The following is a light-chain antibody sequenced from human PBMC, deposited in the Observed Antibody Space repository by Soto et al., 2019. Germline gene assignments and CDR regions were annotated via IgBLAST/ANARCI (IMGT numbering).Light chain of an antibody. CDR3: QERSNWPPWT. Sequence: EIVLTQSPATLSLSPGERATLSCRASQSVSSYLVWYQQKPGQAPRLLIYDASNRATGIPARFSGSESGTDITLSISSLEPEDVAGYFCQERSNWPPWTFGQGTKVDNK. CDR2: DAS. CDR1: QSVSSY. V-gene: IGKV3-11*01. J-gene: IGKJ1*01.